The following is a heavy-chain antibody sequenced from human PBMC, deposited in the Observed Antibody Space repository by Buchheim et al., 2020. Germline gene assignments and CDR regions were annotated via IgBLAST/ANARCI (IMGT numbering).Heavy chain of an antibody. CDR3: ARADYYGMDL. CDR1: GDSISSGSFY. J-gene: IGHJ6*02. V-gene: IGHV4-61*03. CDR2: LFTSGTT. Sequence: QVQLQESGPGLVRPSETLSLTCTVSGDSISSGSFYWSWVRQPPGKGLEYIGYLFTSGTTNYNPSLKSRATISVDTSKNHFSLRLTSLTTADTGVYYCARADYYGMDLWGQGT.